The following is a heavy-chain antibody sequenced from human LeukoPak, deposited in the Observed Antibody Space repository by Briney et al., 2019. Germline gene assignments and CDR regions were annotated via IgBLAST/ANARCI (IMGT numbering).Heavy chain of an antibody. D-gene: IGHD4/OR15-4a*01. V-gene: IGHV3-7*01. Sequence: GGSLRLSCAASGFTFSSYWMSWVRQAPGKGLEWVANIKQDGSERYYVDSVKGRFAISRDNAKNSLYPQMNSLRAEDTAVYYCARSYGGYDAFDIWGQGTMVTVSS. J-gene: IGHJ3*02. CDR2: IKQDGSER. CDR1: GFTFSSYW. CDR3: ARSYGGYDAFDI.